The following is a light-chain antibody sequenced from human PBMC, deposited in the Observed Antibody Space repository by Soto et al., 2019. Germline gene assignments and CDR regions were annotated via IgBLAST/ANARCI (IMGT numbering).Light chain of an antibody. CDR2: GNN. Sequence: QAVVTQPPSVSGAPGQRVTISCTGSSSIGAGYDVHWYQQLPGTAPKLLIYGNNNRPSGVPDRFSGSKSGTSASLAITGLQAEDEADYYCQSYDSSLGGLVVFGGRTKLTVL. CDR1: SSIGAGYD. CDR3: QSYDSSLGGLVV. V-gene: IGLV1-40*01. J-gene: IGLJ2*01.